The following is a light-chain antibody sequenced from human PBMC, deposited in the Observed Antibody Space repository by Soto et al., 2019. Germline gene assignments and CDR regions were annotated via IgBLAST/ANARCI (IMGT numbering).Light chain of an antibody. V-gene: IGKV2-28*01. J-gene: IGKJ4*01. Sequence: DVVITQSPLSLPVTPGAPASTSCRTSQSLLHGNGYNYLGWYLQKPGQSPQLLIYSGSNRASGVPDRLRGSGSGKDFTLKISRGDAEDFGVYYCVQALQTPLTFGGGTKVDIK. CDR1: QSLLHGNGYNY. CDR2: SGS. CDR3: VQALQTPLT.